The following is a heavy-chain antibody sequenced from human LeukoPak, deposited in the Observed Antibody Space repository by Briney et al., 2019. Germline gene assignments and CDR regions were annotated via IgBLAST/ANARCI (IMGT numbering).Heavy chain of an antibody. J-gene: IGHJ4*02. CDR2: INPNSGGT. CDR3: ARTPRGGYCSSTSCRHFDY. D-gene: IGHD2-2*01. V-gene: IGHV1-2*02. Sequence: ALVKVSCKASGYTFTGYYMHWVRQAPGQGLEWMGWINPNSGGTNYAQKFQGRVTMTRDTSISTAYMELSRLRSDDTAVYYCARTPRGGYCSSTSCRHFDYWGQGTLVTVSS. CDR1: GYTFTGYY.